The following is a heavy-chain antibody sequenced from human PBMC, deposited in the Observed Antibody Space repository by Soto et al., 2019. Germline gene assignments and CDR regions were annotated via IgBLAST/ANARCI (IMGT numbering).Heavy chain of an antibody. D-gene: IGHD6-6*01. Sequence: PSETLSLTCAVYGGSFSGYYWSWIRQPPGKGLEWIGEINHSGSTNYNPSLKSRVTISVDTSKNQFSLKLSSVTAADTAVYYCARGGAARLDYYYGMDVWGQGTTVTVSS. CDR1: GGSFSGYY. J-gene: IGHJ6*02. CDR2: INHSGST. CDR3: ARGGAARLDYYYGMDV. V-gene: IGHV4-34*01.